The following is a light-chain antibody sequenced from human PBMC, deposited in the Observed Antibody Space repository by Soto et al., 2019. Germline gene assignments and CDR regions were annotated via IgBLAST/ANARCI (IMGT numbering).Light chain of an antibody. CDR3: QQSYNSPPT. V-gene: IGKV1-39*01. CDR1: QSISNY. J-gene: IGKJ1*01. Sequence: DIQITQSPSSLSASVGDRVTITCRASQSISNYLNWYQQKPGKAPKFLIYAASSLRTGVPSRFSGSGSGTDVTLTISSLQPEDFATYYCQQSYNSPPTFGKGTKVEIK. CDR2: AAS.